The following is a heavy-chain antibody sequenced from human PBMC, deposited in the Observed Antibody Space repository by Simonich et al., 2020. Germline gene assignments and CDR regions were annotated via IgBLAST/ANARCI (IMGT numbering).Heavy chain of an antibody. Sequence: EVQLVESGGGLVQPGGSLRLSCAASGFTFSSYWMSWVSQAPGKGLEWVANIKQDGSEKYYVDYVKGRFTISRDNAKNSLYLQMNSLRAEDTAVYYCARDGLGTAYYYYMDVWGKGTTVTVSS. V-gene: IGHV3-7*01. CDR3: ARDGLGTAYYYYMDV. J-gene: IGHJ6*03. CDR1: GFTFSSYW. CDR2: IKQDGSEK. D-gene: IGHD7-27*01.